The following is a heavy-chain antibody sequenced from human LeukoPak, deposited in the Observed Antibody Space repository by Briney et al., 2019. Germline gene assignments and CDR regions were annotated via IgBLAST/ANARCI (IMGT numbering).Heavy chain of an antibody. V-gene: IGHV3-21*01. CDR3: ARDHTHYCSSTSCYIDHYYYYMDV. CDR1: GFAFNNYS. J-gene: IGHJ6*03. CDR2: TSSRSTYI. D-gene: IGHD2-2*02. Sequence: GGSLRLSCAASGFAFNNYSMNWVRQAPGMGLEWVSSTSSRSTYIFYADSVKGRFTISRDNAKNSLYLQMNSLRAEDTAVYYCARDHTHYCSSTSCYIDHYYYYMDVWGKGTTVTVSS.